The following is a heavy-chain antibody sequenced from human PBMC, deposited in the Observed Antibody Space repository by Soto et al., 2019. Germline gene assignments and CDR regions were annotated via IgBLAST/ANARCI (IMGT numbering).Heavy chain of an antibody. D-gene: IGHD2-2*01. CDR2: ISGSGGST. CDR3: AKDRGGCSSTSCPPRLFDY. CDR1: GFTFSSYA. Sequence: EVQLLESGGGLVQPGGSLRLSCAASGFTFSSYAMSWVRQAPGKGLEWVSGISGSGGSTYYADSVKGRFTISRDNSKNTQYLQMNSLRAEDTAVYYCAKDRGGCSSTSCPPRLFDYWGQGTLVTVSS. J-gene: IGHJ4*02. V-gene: IGHV3-23*01.